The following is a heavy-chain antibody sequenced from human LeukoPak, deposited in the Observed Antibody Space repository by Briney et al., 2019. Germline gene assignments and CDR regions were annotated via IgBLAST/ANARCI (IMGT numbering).Heavy chain of an antibody. CDR3: ARPARIAAAGGYLDY. CDR2: IYLVDSDT. J-gene: IGHJ4*02. D-gene: IGHD6-13*01. V-gene: IGHV5-51*01. Sequence: GESLRISCQGSGYSFSTYWIGWVRQMPGKGLEWVGIIYLVDSDTRYSPSFQGQVTISADKSINTACLQWGSLKASDTAMYYFARPARIAAAGGYLDYRGQGTLVTVSS. CDR1: GYSFSTYW.